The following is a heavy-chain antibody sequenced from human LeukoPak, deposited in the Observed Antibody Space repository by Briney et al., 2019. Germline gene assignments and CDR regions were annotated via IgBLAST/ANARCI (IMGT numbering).Heavy chain of an antibody. J-gene: IGHJ6*02. CDR2: VNHSGST. CDR1: GGSFSGYY. Sequence: SETLSLTCAVYGGSFSGYYWSWIRQPPGKGLEWIGEVNHSGSTNYNPSLKSRVTISVDTSKNQFSLKLSSVTAADTAVYYCARGGRYSYGRYYYYYGMDVWGQGTTVTVSS. V-gene: IGHV4-34*01. CDR3: ARGGRYSYGRYYYYYGMDV. D-gene: IGHD5-18*01.